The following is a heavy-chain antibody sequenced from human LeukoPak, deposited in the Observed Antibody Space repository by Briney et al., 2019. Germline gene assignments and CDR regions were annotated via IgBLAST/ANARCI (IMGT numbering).Heavy chain of an antibody. CDR2: ICGSGGGT. CDR3: AKGEGWELLTSFDY. J-gene: IGHJ4*02. V-gene: IGHV3-23*01. CDR1: GFSFSSYA. Sequence: PGGSLRLSCAASGFSFSSYAMSWVRQAPGKGLVWVSHICGSGGGTDYADSVKGRFTISRDNSKNTLYLQMNSLRAEDTAVYYCAKGEGWELLTSFDYWGQGTLVTVSS. D-gene: IGHD1-26*01.